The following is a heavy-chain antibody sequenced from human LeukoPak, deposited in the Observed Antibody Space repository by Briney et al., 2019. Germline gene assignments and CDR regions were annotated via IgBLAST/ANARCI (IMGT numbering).Heavy chain of an antibody. J-gene: IGHJ4*02. CDR1: GGSISSSSYY. D-gene: IGHD3-16*01. CDR3: ARIMGPTAFDY. CDR2: IYYSGST. V-gene: IGHV4-39*01. Sequence: PSETLSLTCTVSGGSISSSSYYWGWIRQPPGKELEWIGSIYYSGSTYYNPSLKSRVTISVDTSKNQFSLKLSSVTAADTAVYYCARIMGPTAFDYWGQGTLVTVSS.